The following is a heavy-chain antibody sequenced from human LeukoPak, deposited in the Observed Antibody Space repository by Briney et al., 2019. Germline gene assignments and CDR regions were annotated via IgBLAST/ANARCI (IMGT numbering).Heavy chain of an antibody. J-gene: IGHJ3*02. CDR1: GGSISSSSYY. Sequence: SETLSLTCTVSGGSISSSSYYWGWIRQPPGKGLEWIGSIYYSGSTYYNPSLKSRVTISVDTSKNQFSLKLSSVTAADTAVYYCARALAYCSSTSCSNDAFDIWGQGTMVTVSS. CDR3: ARALAYCSSTSCSNDAFDI. CDR2: IYYSGST. D-gene: IGHD2-2*01. V-gene: IGHV4-39*07.